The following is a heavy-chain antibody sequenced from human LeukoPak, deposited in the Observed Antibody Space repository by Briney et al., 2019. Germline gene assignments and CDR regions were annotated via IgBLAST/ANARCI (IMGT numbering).Heavy chain of an antibody. Sequence: SQTLSLTCAVSGDSVSSKSVVWSWIRQSPSRGLEWLGRTYYRSKWYNDYAVSVKSRITINPDTSKNQCSLQLNSVTPEDTAVYYCARGVFSHWFDPWGQGTLVIVSS. V-gene: IGHV6-1*01. J-gene: IGHJ5*02. CDR3: ARGVFSHWFDP. CDR1: GDSVSSKSVV. CDR2: TYYRSKWYN.